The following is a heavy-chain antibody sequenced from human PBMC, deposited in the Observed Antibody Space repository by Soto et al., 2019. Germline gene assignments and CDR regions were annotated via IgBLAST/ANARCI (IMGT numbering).Heavy chain of an antibody. J-gene: IGHJ5*02. Sequence: QITLKESGPTLVKPTQTLTLTCTFSGFSLSTSGVGVGWIRQPPGKALEWLALIYWDDDKRYSPSLKSRLTITKDPSKNQVVLTMTNMDPVDTATYYCAHTKVMDCSSTSCYADGDWFDPWGQGTLVTVSS. CDR3: AHTKVMDCSSTSCYADGDWFDP. V-gene: IGHV2-5*02. CDR2: IYWDDDK. D-gene: IGHD2-2*01. CDR1: GFSLSTSGVG.